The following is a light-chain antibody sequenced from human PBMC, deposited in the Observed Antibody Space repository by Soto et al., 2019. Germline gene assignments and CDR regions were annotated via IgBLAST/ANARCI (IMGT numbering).Light chain of an antibody. J-gene: IGKJ5*01. CDR1: QSVFDSSDNKNY. CDR2: WAS. CDR3: QQYFTTPIT. V-gene: IGKV4-1*01. Sequence: EIVMTQSPYFLAVSLGEMAAIDCSAGQSVFDSSDNKNYLAWYQQKPGQPPKLLIYWASTRESGVPDRFSGSGSGTGFTLTISSLQTEDVAVYYCQQYFTTPITFGQGTRLEIK.